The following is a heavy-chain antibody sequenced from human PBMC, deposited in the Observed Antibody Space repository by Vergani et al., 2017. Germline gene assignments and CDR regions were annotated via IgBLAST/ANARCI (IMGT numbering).Heavy chain of an antibody. CDR2: IRRRSEHYAT. CDR1: GFVFSESP. D-gene: IGHD3-10*01. Sequence: EVQLMESGGGWAQPGGSLRLSCAASGFVFSESPIHWVRPVPGKVLEWLGHIRRRSEHYATAYGPSMRGRATISRDDSTNTAYLQLSSRGTDDTAIYFCSAQTQSCNDYWGQGTLVAVSS. V-gene: IGHV3-73*01. CDR3: SAQTQSCNDY. J-gene: IGHJ4*02.